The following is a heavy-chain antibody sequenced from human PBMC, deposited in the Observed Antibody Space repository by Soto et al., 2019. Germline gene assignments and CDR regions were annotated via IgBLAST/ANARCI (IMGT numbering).Heavy chain of an antibody. CDR2: VHSSGGT. J-gene: IGHJ4*02. D-gene: IGHD2-15*01. Sequence: SETLSLTCTFSHGPISSGDYFWACIRQPPGKGLEFIGSVHSSGGTYYSPSLKSRASISIDKSKNQFSLKLTSVNAGDTAVYFCASVVVGATRQTGSDHWGQGTLVTVSS. CDR1: HGPISSGDYF. V-gene: IGHV4-39*01. CDR3: ASVVVGATRQTGSDH.